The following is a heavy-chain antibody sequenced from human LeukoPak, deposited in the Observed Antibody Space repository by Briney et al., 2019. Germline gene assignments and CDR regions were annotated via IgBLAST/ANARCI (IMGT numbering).Heavy chain of an antibody. Sequence: ASVKVSCKASGYTFTSYDINWVRQATGQGLEWMGWMNPNSGNTGYAQKFQGRVTMTRNTSISTAYMELSSLRSEDTAVYYCARGVGYCSSTSCSGYYYYYMDVWGKGTTVTISS. CDR3: ARGVGYCSSTSCSGYYYYYMDV. J-gene: IGHJ6*03. V-gene: IGHV1-8*01. D-gene: IGHD2-2*01. CDR1: GYTFTSYD. CDR2: MNPNSGNT.